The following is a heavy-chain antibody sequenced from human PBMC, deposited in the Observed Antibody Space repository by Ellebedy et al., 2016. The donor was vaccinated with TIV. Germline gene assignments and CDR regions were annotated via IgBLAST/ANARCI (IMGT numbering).Heavy chain of an antibody. Sequence: SVKVSCXASGGAFNNFALAWVRQAAGQGLEWMGGIFPVLGTPTYAQKFQGRLTVTVDDSTTTAYMELTSLTSDDTAVYYCARGPTGQTWYQHGLDVWGQGTAVTVAS. CDR2: IFPVLGTP. V-gene: IGHV1-69*13. CDR3: ARGPTGQTWYQHGLDV. J-gene: IGHJ6*02. CDR1: GGAFNNFA. D-gene: IGHD1-1*01.